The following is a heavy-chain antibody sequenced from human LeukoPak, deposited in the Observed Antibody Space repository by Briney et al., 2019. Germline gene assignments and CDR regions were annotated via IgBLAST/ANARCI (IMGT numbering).Heavy chain of an antibody. CDR2: ISSSSSYI. CDR3: ARETLFYGSGSYYYGMDV. J-gene: IGHJ6*02. Sequence: GGSLRLSCAASGFTFSSYSMNWVRQAPGKGLEWVSSISSSSSYIYYADSVKGRFTISRDNAKNSLYLQMNSLRGEDTAVYYCARETLFYGSGSYYYGMDVWGQGTTVTVSS. CDR1: GFTFSSYS. D-gene: IGHD3-10*01. V-gene: IGHV3-21*01.